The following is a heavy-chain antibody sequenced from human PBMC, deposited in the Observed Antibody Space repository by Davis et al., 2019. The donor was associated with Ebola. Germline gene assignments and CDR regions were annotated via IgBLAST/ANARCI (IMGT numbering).Heavy chain of an antibody. Sequence: ASVKVSCKASGYTFTSYGISWVRQAPGQGLEWMGWISAYNGNTNYAQKLQGRVTMTTDTSTSTAYMELRSLRSDDTAVYYCARLNGRLGRGAFDYWGQRTLVTVSS. V-gene: IGHV1-18*01. J-gene: IGHJ4*02. CDR1: GYTFTSYG. D-gene: IGHD7-27*01. CDR2: ISAYNGNT. CDR3: ARLNGRLGRGAFDY.